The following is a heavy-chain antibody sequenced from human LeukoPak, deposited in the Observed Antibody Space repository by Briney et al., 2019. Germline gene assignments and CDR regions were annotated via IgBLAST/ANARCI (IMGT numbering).Heavy chain of an antibody. CDR2: ITNWNGGST. CDR1: GFTFDDYG. CDR3: ARCSRSSTDCYSAFDI. V-gene: IGHV3-20*04. D-gene: IGHD2-2*02. Sequence: GGSLRLSCEASGFTFDDYGMSWVRQSTGKGLEWVSAITNWNGGSTGYADSVKGRFTISRDNAKNSLYLQMNSLRAEDTALYYCARCSRSSTDCYSAFDIWGQGTMVTVSS. J-gene: IGHJ3*02.